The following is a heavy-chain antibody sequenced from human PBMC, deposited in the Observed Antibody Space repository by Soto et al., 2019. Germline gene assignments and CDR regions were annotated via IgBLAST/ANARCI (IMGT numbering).Heavy chain of an antibody. CDR3: AAGVVYYYDSSGFPSFDY. D-gene: IGHD3-22*01. V-gene: IGHV1-58*01. CDR2: IVVGSGNT. J-gene: IGHJ4*02. CDR1: GFTFTSSA. Sequence: RASVKVSCKASGFTFTSSAVQWVRQARGQRLEWIGWIVVGSGNTNYAQKFQERVTITRDMSTSTAYMELSSLRSEDTAVFYFAAGVVYYYDSSGFPSFDYWGQGTLVTVSS.